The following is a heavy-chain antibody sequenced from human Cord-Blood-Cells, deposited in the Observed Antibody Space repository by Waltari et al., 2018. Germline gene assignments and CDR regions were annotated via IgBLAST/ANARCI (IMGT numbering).Heavy chain of an antibody. Sequence: QVQLQESGPGLVKPSETLSLTCPVSGGPLSSYYWSWIRPPPGKGLEWIGYIYYSGSTNYNPSLKSRVTISVDTSKNQFSLKLSSVTAADTAVYYCARHRYDYVWGSYRDAFDIWGQGTMVTVSS. D-gene: IGHD3-16*02. CDR1: GGPLSSYY. CDR3: ARHRYDYVWGSYRDAFDI. CDR2: IYYSGST. V-gene: IGHV4-59*01. J-gene: IGHJ3*02.